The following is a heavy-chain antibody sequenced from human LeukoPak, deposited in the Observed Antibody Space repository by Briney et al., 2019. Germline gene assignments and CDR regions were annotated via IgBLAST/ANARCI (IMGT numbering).Heavy chain of an antibody. CDR3: ARSTGNCSGGSCYSNYYYYYYMDV. J-gene: IGHJ6*03. V-gene: IGHV4-4*07. D-gene: IGHD2-15*01. Sequence: PSETLSLTCTVSGGSISSYYWSWIRQPAGKGLEWIGRIYTSGSTNYNPSLKSRVTMSVDTSKNQFSLKLSSVTAADTAVYYCARSTGNCSGGSCYSNYYYYYYMDVWGKGTTVTISS. CDR2: IYTSGST. CDR1: GGSISSYY.